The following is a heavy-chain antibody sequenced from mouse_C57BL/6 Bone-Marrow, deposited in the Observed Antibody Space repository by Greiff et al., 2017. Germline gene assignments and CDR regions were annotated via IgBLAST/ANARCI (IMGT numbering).Heavy chain of an antibody. Sequence: VQLQQSGPELVKPGASVKISCKASGYTFTDYYMNWVKQSHGKSLEWIGDINPNNGGTSYNQKFKGKATLTVDKSSSTAYMELRSLTSEDSAVYYCARSGGDWTWFAYWGQGTLVTVSA. V-gene: IGHV1-26*01. D-gene: IGHD1-1*02. CDR2: INPNNGGT. J-gene: IGHJ3*01. CDR3: ARSGGDWTWFAY. CDR1: GYTFTDYY.